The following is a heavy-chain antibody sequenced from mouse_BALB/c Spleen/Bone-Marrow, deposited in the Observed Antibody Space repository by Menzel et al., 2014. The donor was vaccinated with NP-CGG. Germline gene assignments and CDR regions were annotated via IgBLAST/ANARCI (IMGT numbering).Heavy chain of an antibody. Sequence: VQLQQSGAELVRPGASVKLSCKASGYTFTSYWINWVKQRPGQGLEWIGNIYPSDSYTNYNQKFKDKATLTVDKSSGTAYMQLSSPTSEDSAVYYCTRSGGYYFDYWGQGTTLTVSS. J-gene: IGHJ2*01. CDR1: GYTFTSYW. CDR2: IYPSDSYT. V-gene: IGHV1-69*02. CDR3: TRSGGYYFDY.